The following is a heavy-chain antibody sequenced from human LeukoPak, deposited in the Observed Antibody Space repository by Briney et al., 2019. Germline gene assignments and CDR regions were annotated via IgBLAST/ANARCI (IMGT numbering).Heavy chain of an antibody. J-gene: IGHJ5*02. D-gene: IGHD6-13*01. CDR1: GYTFTSYG. CDR2: ISAYNGNT. Sequence: ASVKVSCKASGYTFTSYGISWVRQAPGQGLEWMGWISAYNGNTNYAQKLQGRVTMTTDTSTSTAYMELRSLRSDDTAVYYCARDRAGSSWSDNWFDPWGQGTLVTVAS. V-gene: IGHV1-18*01. CDR3: ARDRAGSSWSDNWFDP.